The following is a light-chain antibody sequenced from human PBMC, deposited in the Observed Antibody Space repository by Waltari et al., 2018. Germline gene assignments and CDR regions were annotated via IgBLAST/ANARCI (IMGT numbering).Light chain of an antibody. CDR1: TSTIGAGFH. CDR2: ANT. V-gene: IGLV1-40*01. CDR3: QSYDSSLSGVI. Sequence: LLTQLPSVSGAPGQRVTIPGTGRTSTIGAGFHVTWYQHLPGKAPKLLIYANTKRPSGVPDRFSASKSGTSASLAITGLQAEDEADYYCQSYDSSLSGVIFGGGTKLTVL. J-gene: IGLJ2*01.